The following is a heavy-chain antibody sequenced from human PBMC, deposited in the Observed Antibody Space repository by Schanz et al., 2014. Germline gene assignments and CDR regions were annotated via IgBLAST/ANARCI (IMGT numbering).Heavy chain of an antibody. Sequence: EVQLVESGGGLVKPGGSLRLSCTASGFSFDSYNMNWVRQSPGKGLEWVAFLSFDSRHIYYADSVKGRFTISRDNAKISLHPQMNSRRADDTAVYYCARDGVAATTDFEYWGQGALVTVSS. D-gene: IGHD1-1*01. CDR2: LSFDSRHI. V-gene: IGHV3-21*06. CDR1: GFSFDSYN. J-gene: IGHJ4*02. CDR3: ARDGVAATTDFEY.